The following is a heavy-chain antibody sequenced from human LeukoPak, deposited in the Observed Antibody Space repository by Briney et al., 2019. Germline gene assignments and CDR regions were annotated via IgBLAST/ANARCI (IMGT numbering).Heavy chain of an antibody. D-gene: IGHD3-22*01. V-gene: IGHV1-2*02. J-gene: IGHJ5*02. CDR2: INPNSGGT. Sequence: AASVKVSCKASGYTVTGYYMHWVRQAPGQGLEWMGGINPNSGGTNYAQKFQGRVTMTRDTSISTAYMELSRLRSDDTAVYYCARGVDSSGYQHKGFGPWGQGTLVTVSS. CDR3: ARGVDSSGYQHKGFGP. CDR1: GYTVTGYY.